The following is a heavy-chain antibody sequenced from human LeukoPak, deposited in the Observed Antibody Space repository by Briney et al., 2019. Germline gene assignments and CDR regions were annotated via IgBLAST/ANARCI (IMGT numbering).Heavy chain of an antibody. D-gene: IGHD6-6*01. V-gene: IGHV4-59*08. CDR3: ARHRIAARPFDY. CDR2: IYYSGGT. Sequence: TLSLTCTVSGGSIRSYYWSWIRQPPGKGLEWIGYIYYSGGTNSNPSLKSRVTISVDTSKNQLSLKLSSVTAADTAVYYCARHRIAARPFDYWGHGTLVTVSS. CDR1: GGSIRSYY. J-gene: IGHJ4*01.